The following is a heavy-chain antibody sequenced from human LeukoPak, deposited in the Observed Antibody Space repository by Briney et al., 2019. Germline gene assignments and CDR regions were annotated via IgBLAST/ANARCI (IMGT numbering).Heavy chain of an antibody. CDR1: GFTFSSYA. CDR3: AKARGYCSGGSCYSFDY. D-gene: IGHD2-15*01. V-gene: IGHV3-23*01. CDR2: ISNSGGST. J-gene: IGHJ4*02. Sequence: GGSLRLSCAASGFTFSSYAMSWVRRAPGKGLEWVSAISNSGGSTYYADSVKGRFTISRDNSKNTLYLQMNSLRAEDTAVYYCAKARGYCSGGSCYSFDYWGQGTLVTVSS.